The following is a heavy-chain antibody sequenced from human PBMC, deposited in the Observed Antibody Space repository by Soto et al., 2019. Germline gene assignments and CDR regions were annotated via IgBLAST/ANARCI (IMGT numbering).Heavy chain of an antibody. CDR2: INHSGST. V-gene: IGHV4-34*01. J-gene: IGHJ4*02. CDR1: GGSFSGYY. CDR3: ARDKTTGLFDY. D-gene: IGHD1-7*01. Sequence: QVQLQQWGAGLLKPSETLSLTCAVYGGSFSGYYWTWIRQPPVTGLEWIGEINHSGSTNYNPSLKSLVTISVDTSKNQYSLNLTSVTASDTAVYYCARDKTTGLFDYWGQGTLVTVAS.